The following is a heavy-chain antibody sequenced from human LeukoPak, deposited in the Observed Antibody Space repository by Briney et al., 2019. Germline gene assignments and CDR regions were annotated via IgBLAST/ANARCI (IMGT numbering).Heavy chain of an antibody. Sequence: ASVKVSCKVSGYTLTELSMHWVRQAPGKGLEWMGGFDPEDGETIYAQKFQGRVTMTEDTSTDTAYMELRSLRSDDTAVYYCARGEKGIYSGSYYQYFQHWGQGTLVTVSS. D-gene: IGHD1-26*01. J-gene: IGHJ1*01. CDR2: FDPEDGET. V-gene: IGHV1-24*01. CDR3: ARGEKGIYSGSYYQYFQH. CDR1: GYTLTELS.